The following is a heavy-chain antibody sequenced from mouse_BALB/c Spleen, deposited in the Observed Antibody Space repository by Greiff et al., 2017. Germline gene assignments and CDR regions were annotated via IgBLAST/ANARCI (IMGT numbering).Heavy chain of an antibody. J-gene: IGHJ4*01. CDR3: ARKDYEGYAMDY. CDR1: GYSFTGYN. Sequence: VHVKQSGPELEKPGASVKISCKASGYSFTGYNMNWVKQSNGKSLEWIGNIDPYYGGTSYNQKFKGKATLTVDKSSSTAYMQLKSLTSEDSAVYYCARKDYEGYAMDYWGQGTSVTVSS. CDR2: IDPYYGGT. V-gene: IGHV1-39*01. D-gene: IGHD1-1*01.